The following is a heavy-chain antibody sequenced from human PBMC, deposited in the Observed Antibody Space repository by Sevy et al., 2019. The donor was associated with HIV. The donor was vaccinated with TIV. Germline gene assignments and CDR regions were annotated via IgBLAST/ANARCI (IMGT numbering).Heavy chain of an antibody. CDR2: ISAYNGNT. V-gene: IGHV1-18*01. CDR1: GYTFTSYG. D-gene: IGHD6-6*01. J-gene: IGHJ6*02. Sequence: ASVKVSCKASGYTFTSYGISWVRQAPGQGLELMGWISAYNGNTNYAQKLQGRVTMTTDTSTSTAYMELRSLRSDDTAVYYCAREMYSSSSYYYYYGMDVWGQGTTVTVSS. CDR3: AREMYSSSSYYYYYGMDV.